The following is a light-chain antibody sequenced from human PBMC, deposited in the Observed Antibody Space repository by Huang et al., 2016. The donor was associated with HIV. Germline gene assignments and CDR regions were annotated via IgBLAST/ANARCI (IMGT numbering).Light chain of an antibody. CDR2: AAS. J-gene: IGKJ2*02. CDR1: QPIINS. V-gene: IGKV1-NL1*01. CDR3: QQYCTSPPWT. Sequence: DIQMTQSPSSLSVSIGERVTITCRASQPIINSLAWYQQKPGKAPKLLLYAASRLKSGIPSRFSGSGSGTKYTLTISSLRPEDFATYYCQQYCTSPPWTFGQGTKLEIK.